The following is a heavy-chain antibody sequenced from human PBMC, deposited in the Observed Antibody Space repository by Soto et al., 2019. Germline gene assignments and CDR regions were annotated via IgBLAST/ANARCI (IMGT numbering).Heavy chain of an antibody. J-gene: IGHJ2*01. V-gene: IGHV4-39*07. D-gene: IGHD3-10*01. CDR2: LYYSGST. Sequence: PPGKGLEWIGSLYYSGSTYYNPSLKSRVTISVDTSKNQFSLKLSSVTAADTAVYYCASFYFKEDDGIHYFGPVSAFLLNRSSDL. CDR3: ASFYFKEDDGIHYFGPVSAFLLNRSSDL.